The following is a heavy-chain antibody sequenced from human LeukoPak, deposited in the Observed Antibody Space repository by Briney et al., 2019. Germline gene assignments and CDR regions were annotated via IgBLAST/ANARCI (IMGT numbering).Heavy chain of an antibody. Sequence: PSQTLSLTCTVSGGSNSNGGYYWSWIRQHPGKGLEWIGYIYYSGSTYYNPSLKSRVTISVDTSKNQFSLKLSSVTAADTAVYYCARDVYDSSGYLFDYWGQGTLVTVSS. CDR3: ARDVYDSSGYLFDY. D-gene: IGHD3-22*01. CDR2: IYYSGST. V-gene: IGHV4-31*03. CDR1: GGSNSNGGYY. J-gene: IGHJ4*02.